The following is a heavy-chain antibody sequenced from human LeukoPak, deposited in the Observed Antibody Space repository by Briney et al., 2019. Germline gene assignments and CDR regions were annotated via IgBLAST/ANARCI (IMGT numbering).Heavy chain of an antibody. Sequence: ASVKVSCKASGYTFTGYYMHWVRQAPGQGLEWMGRINPNSGGTNYAQKFQGRVTMTRETSISTAYMELSRLRSDDTAVYYCAREYDYYDSSGYPRRDAFDIWGQGTMVTVSS. CDR2: INPNSGGT. CDR3: AREYDYYDSSGYPRRDAFDI. V-gene: IGHV1-2*06. D-gene: IGHD3-22*01. CDR1: GYTFTGYY. J-gene: IGHJ3*02.